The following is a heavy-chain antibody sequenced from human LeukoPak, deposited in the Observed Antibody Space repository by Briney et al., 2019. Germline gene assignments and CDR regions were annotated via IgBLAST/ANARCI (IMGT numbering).Heavy chain of an antibody. CDR1: GFTFSSYA. CDR3: ARDQLRYGGRWPYGGDAFDI. J-gene: IGHJ3*02. D-gene: IGHD5-24*01. V-gene: IGHV3-30-3*01. CDR2: IPYDGSNK. Sequence: GGSLRLSCAASGFTFSSYAMHWVRQAPGKGLEWVAVIPYDGSNKYYADSVKGRFTISRDNSKNTLYLQMNSLRAEDTAVYYCARDQLRYGGRWPYGGDAFDIWGQGTMVTVSS.